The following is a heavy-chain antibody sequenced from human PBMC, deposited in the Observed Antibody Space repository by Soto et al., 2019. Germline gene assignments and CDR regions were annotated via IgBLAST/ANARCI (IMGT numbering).Heavy chain of an antibody. CDR2: IYYSGST. J-gene: IGHJ6*02. Sequence: SETLSLTCTVSGGSISSGGYYWSWIRQHPGKGLEWIGYIYYSGSTYYNPSLKSRVTISVDTSKNQFSLKLSSVTAADTAVYYCARSPEGSNGTYYDFWSGSSKPQDYYYYGMDVWGQGTTVTVSS. V-gene: IGHV4-31*03. D-gene: IGHD3-3*01. CDR3: ARSPEGSNGTYYDFWSGSSKPQDYYYYGMDV. CDR1: GGSISSGGYY.